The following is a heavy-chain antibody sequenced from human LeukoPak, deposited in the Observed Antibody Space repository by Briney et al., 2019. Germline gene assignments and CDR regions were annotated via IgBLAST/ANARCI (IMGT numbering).Heavy chain of an antibody. D-gene: IGHD3-9*01. Sequence: SETLSLTCTVSGGSISSYYWSWIRQPPGKGLEWIGYIYYSGSTNYNPSLKSRVTISVDTSKNQFSLKLSSVTAADTAVYYCARGGAELRYFDWSFDYWGQGTLVTVSS. CDR3: ARGGAELRYFDWSFDY. J-gene: IGHJ4*02. V-gene: IGHV4-59*08. CDR1: GGSISSYY. CDR2: IYYSGST.